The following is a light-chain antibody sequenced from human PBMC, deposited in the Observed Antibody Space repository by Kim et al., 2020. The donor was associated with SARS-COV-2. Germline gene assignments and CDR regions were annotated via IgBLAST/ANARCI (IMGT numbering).Light chain of an antibody. CDR3: NSRDSTGNHFL. CDR1: SLRSYF. V-gene: IGLV3-19*01. J-gene: IGLJ1*01. Sequence: ALGQTVSITCQGASLRSYFASWYQQKPGQAPVLVIFGQNNRPSGIPDRFSGSYSGNTASLTITAAQAEDEADYYCNSRDSTGNHFLFGTGTKVTVL. CDR2: GQN.